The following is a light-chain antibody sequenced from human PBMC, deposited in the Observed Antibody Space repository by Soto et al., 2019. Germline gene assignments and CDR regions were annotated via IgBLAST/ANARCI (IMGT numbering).Light chain of an antibody. CDR2: DAS. Sequence: EIVMTQSPDTLSVSPGERATLSCRASQSVSSNLAWYQQKPGQAPRLLIYDASTRAPGFPARFSGSGSGTEFTLTISSLQSEDFAVYYCQQYGSSGTFGQGAKVDIK. CDR1: QSVSSN. CDR3: QQYGSSGT. J-gene: IGKJ1*01. V-gene: IGKV3-15*01.